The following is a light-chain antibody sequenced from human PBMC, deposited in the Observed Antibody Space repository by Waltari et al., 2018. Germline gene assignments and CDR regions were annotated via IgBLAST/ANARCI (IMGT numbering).Light chain of an antibody. J-gene: IGKJ1*01. Sequence: DIRMTQSPSTLSASVGDRVTITCRPSQSISSWLAWYQQKPGKAPKLLIYKTSSLESGVPSRFSGSGSGTEFTLTISSLQPDDFATYYCQQYSSYSWTFGQGTKVEIK. CDR3: QQYSSYSWT. CDR2: KTS. CDR1: QSISSW. V-gene: IGKV1-5*03.